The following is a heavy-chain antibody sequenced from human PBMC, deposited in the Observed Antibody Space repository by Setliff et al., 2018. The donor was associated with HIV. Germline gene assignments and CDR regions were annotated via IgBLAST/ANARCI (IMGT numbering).Heavy chain of an antibody. CDR1: GFTFSSYG. CDR3: ARGDDYGDYVVGWFDP. J-gene: IGHJ5*02. CDR2: IWYDGSKK. Sequence: PGGSLRLSCAASGFTFSSYGMHWVRQAPGKGLEWVAFIWYDGSKKYYADSVKGRFTISRDNAKNSLYLQMNSLRAEDTAVYYCARGDDYGDYVVGWFDPWGQGTLVTVSS. V-gene: IGHV3-33*01. D-gene: IGHD4-17*01.